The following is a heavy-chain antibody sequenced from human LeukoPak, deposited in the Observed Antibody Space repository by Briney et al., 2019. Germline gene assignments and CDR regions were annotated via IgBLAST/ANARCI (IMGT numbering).Heavy chain of an antibody. V-gene: IGHV3-23*01. CDR3: AKVLNPLLRYYFDY. CDR2: ISGSGGST. D-gene: IGHD2-2*02. J-gene: IGHJ4*02. Sequence: GGSLRLSCAASGFTFSSYAMSWVRQAPGKGLEWVSAISGSGGSTYYADSVKGRFTISRDNSKNTLYLQMNSLGAEDTAVYYCAKVLNPLLRYYFDYWGQGTLVTVSS. CDR1: GFTFSSYA.